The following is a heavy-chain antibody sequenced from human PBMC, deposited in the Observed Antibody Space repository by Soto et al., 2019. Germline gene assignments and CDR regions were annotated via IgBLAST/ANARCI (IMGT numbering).Heavy chain of an antibody. CDR1: GGSISSYY. D-gene: IGHD2-8*02. V-gene: IGHV4-59*12. Sequence: SETLSLTCTVSGGSISSYYWSWIRQPPGKGLEWIGYIYFRGSTNYNPSLKSRVTISRDNAKNSLYLQMNSLRAEDTDVYYCASWSRGTGPGYWGQGTLVTVS. CDR3: ASWSRGTGPGY. J-gene: IGHJ4*02. CDR2: IYFRGST.